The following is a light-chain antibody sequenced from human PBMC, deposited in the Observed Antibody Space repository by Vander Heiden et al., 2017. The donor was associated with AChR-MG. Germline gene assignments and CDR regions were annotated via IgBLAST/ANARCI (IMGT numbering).Light chain of an antibody. J-gene: IGKJ2*01. CDR1: QGLLHKNSYKY. V-gene: IGKV2-28*01. CDR2: LGT. CDR3: MQGLQVPYT. Sequence: VMTHSPLFLPVTAGEPASLPCKSSQGLLHKNSYKYVDWYVQKTGQSPQLLVYLGTNRAAGVPDRISGNELGTDFSLNISRVEAEDVGIYFCMQGLQVPYTFGQGTKLEV.